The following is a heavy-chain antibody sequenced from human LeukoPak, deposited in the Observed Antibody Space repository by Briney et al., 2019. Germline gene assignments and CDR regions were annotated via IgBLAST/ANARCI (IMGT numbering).Heavy chain of an antibody. CDR1: GGSISSISYY. V-gene: IGHV4-39*01. J-gene: IGHJ3*02. Sequence: PSETLSLTCTISGGSISSISYYCGWIRQPPGKGLEWIGSIYYTGSTYYNPSLKSRVTVSVDTSKNQFSLNLRAVSAADTAVYYCARKYCTNGVCYMNAFDIWGQGTMVTVSS. CDR2: IYYTGST. CDR3: ARKYCTNGVCYMNAFDI. D-gene: IGHD2-8*01.